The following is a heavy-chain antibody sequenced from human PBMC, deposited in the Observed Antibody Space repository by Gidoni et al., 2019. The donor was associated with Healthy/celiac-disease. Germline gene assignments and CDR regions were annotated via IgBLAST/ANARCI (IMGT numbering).Heavy chain of an antibody. Sequence: EVQLVESGEGLVQPGGSLRLSCAASGFTFSSYAMHWVRQAPGKGLEYVSAISSNGGSTYYADSVKGRFTISRDNSKNTLYLQMGSLRAEDMAVYYCAREVRFLEWLLYRGGYWGQGTLVTVSS. CDR2: ISSNGGST. CDR1: GFTFSSYA. J-gene: IGHJ4*02. D-gene: IGHD3-3*01. V-gene: IGHV3-64*02. CDR3: AREVRFLEWLLYRGGY.